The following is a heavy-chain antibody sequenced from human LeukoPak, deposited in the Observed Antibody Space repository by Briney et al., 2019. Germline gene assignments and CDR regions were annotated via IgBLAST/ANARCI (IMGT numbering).Heavy chain of an antibody. Sequence: SETLSLTCKVSGYSIGRDYYWVWLRQPPGKGLEWIGSIFHTGRTVYNPSYESRLTISMDTSKNEFFLRLNSVTAADTAVYFCARDGGYPTTDEGFDPWGLGTLVTVSS. CDR2: IFHTGRT. D-gene: IGHD5-12*01. CDR3: ARDGGYPTTDEGFDP. CDR1: GYSIGRDYY. J-gene: IGHJ5*02. V-gene: IGHV4-38-2*02.